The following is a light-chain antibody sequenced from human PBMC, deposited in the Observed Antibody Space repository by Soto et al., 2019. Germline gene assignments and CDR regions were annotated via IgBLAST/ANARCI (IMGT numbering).Light chain of an antibody. CDR3: SSYARGDSVL. J-gene: IGLJ2*01. CDR2: EVT. CDR1: SSDVGGYNF. Sequence: QSALTQPPSASGSPGQSVTISCTGTSSDVGGYNFVSWYQHHPGKAPKVILYEVTKRPSGVPDRFSGSKSGNTASLTVSGLKDDDEAAYYCSSYARGDSVLFGGGTKLTVL. V-gene: IGLV2-8*01.